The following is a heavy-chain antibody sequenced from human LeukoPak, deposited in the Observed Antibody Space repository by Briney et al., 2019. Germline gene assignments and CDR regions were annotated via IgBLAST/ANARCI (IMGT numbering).Heavy chain of an antibody. Sequence: PGGSLRLSCAASGFTFSSYAMSWVRQAPGKGLEWVSAISGSGGSTYYADSVKGRFTISRDNSKNTLYLQMNSLRAEDTAVYYCAKTVLGATRFTWFDPWGQGTLVTVSS. V-gene: IGHV3-23*01. CDR3: AKTVLGATRFTWFDP. CDR2: ISGSGGST. D-gene: IGHD1-26*01. J-gene: IGHJ5*02. CDR1: GFTFSSYA.